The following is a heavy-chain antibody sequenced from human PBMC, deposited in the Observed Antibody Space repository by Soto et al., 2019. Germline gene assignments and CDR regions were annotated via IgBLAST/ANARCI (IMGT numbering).Heavy chain of an antibody. V-gene: IGHV1-69*13. CDR2: IIPIFGTA. Sequence: SVQVSCKASGCTFSSYAISWVRQAPGQGLEWMGGIIPIFGTANYAQKFQGRVTITADESTSTAYMELSSLRSEDTAVYYCASSIPSGGIVVVPAAENWFDPWGQGTLVTVSS. CDR1: GCTFSSYA. J-gene: IGHJ5*02. D-gene: IGHD2-2*01. CDR3: ASSIPSGGIVVVPAAENWFDP.